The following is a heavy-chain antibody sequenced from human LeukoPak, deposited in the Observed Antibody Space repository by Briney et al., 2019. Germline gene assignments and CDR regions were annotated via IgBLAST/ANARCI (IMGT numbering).Heavy chain of an antibody. Sequence: GSLRLSCAASGFTFNYYAMSWVRQAPGKGLEWVSGISDNEGSTYYTDSVKGRFTISRDNTKNTVYLQMNNLRPDDTAVYFCARHDSFIPYWGQGTLVTVSS. D-gene: IGHD5-18*01. CDR3: ARHDSFIPY. CDR1: GFTFNYYA. V-gene: IGHV3-23*01. J-gene: IGHJ4*02. CDR2: ISDNEGST.